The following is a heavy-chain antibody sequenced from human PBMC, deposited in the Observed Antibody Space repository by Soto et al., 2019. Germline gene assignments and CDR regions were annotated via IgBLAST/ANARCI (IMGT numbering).Heavy chain of an antibody. V-gene: IGHV1-58*01. J-gene: IGHJ4*02. CDR1: GFTFTSSA. Sequence: SVKVSCKASGFTFTSSAVQWVRQAHGQRLEWIGWIGVGSGNKNYAKKFQERVTITRDMSTSTAYMERSSLRSEDTAVYYCAARGNYYNSSGYYYDYWGKGTLVTVTS. D-gene: IGHD3-22*01. CDR3: AARGNYYNSSGYYYDY. CDR2: IGVGSGNK.